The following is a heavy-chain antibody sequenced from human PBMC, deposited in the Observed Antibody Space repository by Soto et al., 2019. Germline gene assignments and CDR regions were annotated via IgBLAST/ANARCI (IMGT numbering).Heavy chain of an antibody. V-gene: IGHV1-69*02. D-gene: IGHD3-10*01. J-gene: IGHJ6*02. CDR2: IIPILGIA. CDR1: GGTFSSYT. CDR3: ARMVRGGRYYYGMDV. Sequence: QVQLVQSGAEVKKPGSSVKVSCKASGGTFSSYTISWVRQAPGQGLEWMGRIIPILGIANYAQKFQGRVTITADKSTSTAYMELSSLRSEDTAVYYCARMVRGGRYYYGMDVWGQGTTVTVSS.